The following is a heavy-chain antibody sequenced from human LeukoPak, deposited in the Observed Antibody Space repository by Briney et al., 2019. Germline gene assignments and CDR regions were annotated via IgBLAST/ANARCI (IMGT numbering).Heavy chain of an antibody. CDR2: ISHSGST. V-gene: IGHV4-34*01. J-gene: IGHJ4*02. Sequence: SETLSLTCAVYGGSFRGYYWRWIRQPPGKGLEWIGEISHSGSTNYNPSLRSRVTISVDTSKNQFSLKPSSVTAEDTAVYYCARYSSGCFLNYFAYCGQGTLVTVSS. D-gene: IGHD6-19*01. CDR3: ARYSSGCFLNYFAY. CDR1: GGSFRGYY.